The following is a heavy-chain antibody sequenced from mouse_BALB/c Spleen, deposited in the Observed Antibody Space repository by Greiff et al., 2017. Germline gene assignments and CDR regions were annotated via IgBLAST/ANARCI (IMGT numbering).Heavy chain of an antibody. V-gene: IGHV1-54*01. CDR3: ARSRYGNYEDY. CDR2: INPGSGGT. CDR1: GYAFTNYL. J-gene: IGHJ2*01. Sequence: QVQLQQSGAELVRPGTSVKVSCKASGYAFTNYLIEWVKQRPGPGLEWIGVINPGSGGTNYNEKFKGKATLTADKSSSTAYMQLSSLTSDDSAVYFCARSRYGNYEDYWGQGTTLTVSS. D-gene: IGHD2-10*02.